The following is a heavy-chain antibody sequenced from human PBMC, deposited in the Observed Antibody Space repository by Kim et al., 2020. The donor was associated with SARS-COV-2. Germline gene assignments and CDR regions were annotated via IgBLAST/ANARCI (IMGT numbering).Heavy chain of an antibody. V-gene: IGHV3-30*01. J-gene: IGHJ4*02. Sequence: VKGRFTISSDHSKITLYLQMNSLRAEDTAVYYCARGYVLRYFDWLLGNYWGQGTLVTVSS. D-gene: IGHD3-9*01. CDR3: ARGYVLRYFDWLLGNY.